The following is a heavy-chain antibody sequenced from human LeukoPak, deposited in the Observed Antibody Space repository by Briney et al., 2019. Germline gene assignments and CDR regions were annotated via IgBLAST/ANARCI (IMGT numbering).Heavy chain of an antibody. Sequence: SETLSLTCTVSGGSISSYYWSWIRQAPGKGLEWIGYIYYSGSTNYNPSLKSRVTISVDTSKNQFSLKLSSVTAADTAVYYCARAGLYYDSSGKSDYWGQGTLVTVSS. CDR1: GGSISSYY. CDR2: IYYSGST. D-gene: IGHD3-22*01. J-gene: IGHJ4*02. CDR3: ARAGLYYDSSGKSDY. V-gene: IGHV4-59*12.